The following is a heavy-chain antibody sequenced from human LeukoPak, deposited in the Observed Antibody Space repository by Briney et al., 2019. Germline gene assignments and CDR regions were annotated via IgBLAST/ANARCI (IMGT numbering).Heavy chain of an antibody. Sequence: SETLSLTCTVSGVSISSGAYCWGWIRQPPGKGLEWIGSIYYGGSTYYNPSLKGRVTISVDTSKNQFSLKLSSVTAADTAVYYCARDSGMGFDPWGQGTLVTVSS. CDR3: ARDSGMGFDP. D-gene: IGHD1-26*01. J-gene: IGHJ5*02. CDR2: IYYGGST. V-gene: IGHV4-39*07. CDR1: GVSISSGAYC.